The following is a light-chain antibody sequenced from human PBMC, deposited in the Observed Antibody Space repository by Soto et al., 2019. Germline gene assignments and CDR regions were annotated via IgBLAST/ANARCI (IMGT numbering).Light chain of an antibody. CDR1: QSVSSY. J-gene: IGKJ4*01. Sequence: DIPLTQSPFSLSASVGDRVTITCRASQSVSSYLNWYQQKPGKAPKLLIYAASSWQSGVPARFSGSGSGADFTLTISSLQPEDFAAYYCQQSGRTTPLTFGGGTRV. V-gene: IGKV1-39*01. CDR3: QQSGRTTPLT. CDR2: AAS.